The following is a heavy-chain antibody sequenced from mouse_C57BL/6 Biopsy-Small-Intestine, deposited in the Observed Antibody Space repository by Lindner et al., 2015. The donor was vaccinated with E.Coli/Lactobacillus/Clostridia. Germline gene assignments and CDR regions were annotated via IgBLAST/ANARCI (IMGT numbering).Heavy chain of an antibody. D-gene: IGHD4-1*01. CDR3: LRTGRAYVMDY. Sequence: VQLQESGAELAKPGASVKMSCKASGYTFTNYWIHWVKQRPGQGLEWIGFINPRSTYTEYNQKFKDKATLTADKSSSTAYMQLISLTSKDSAVYYCLRTGRAYVMDYWGQGTSVTVSS. CDR2: INPRSTYT. V-gene: IGHV1-7*01. J-gene: IGHJ4*01. CDR1: GYTFTNYW.